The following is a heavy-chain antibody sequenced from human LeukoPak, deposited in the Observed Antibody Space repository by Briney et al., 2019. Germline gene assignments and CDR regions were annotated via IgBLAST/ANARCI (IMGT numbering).Heavy chain of an antibody. J-gene: IGHJ3*02. D-gene: IGHD3-22*01. CDR2: MYHSGSI. Sequence: PSETLSLTCSVSGYSISSGYYWGWIRQPPGKGLEWIGSMYHSGSIYYNPSLKSRVTISVDTSKNQFSLKLRFVTAADTAVYYCARHMTVTYDAFDIWGQGTMVTVSS. CDR1: GYSISSGYY. CDR3: ARHMTVTYDAFDI. V-gene: IGHV4-38-2*02.